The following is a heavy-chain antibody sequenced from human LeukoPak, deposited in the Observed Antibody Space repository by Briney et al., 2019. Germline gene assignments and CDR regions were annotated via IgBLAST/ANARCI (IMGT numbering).Heavy chain of an antibody. D-gene: IGHD3-3*01. CDR3: ARDRRVVRNNYDFWSGYYAAWFDP. Sequence: GGSLRLSCAASGFIFSNYALSWVRQAPGKGLEWVANIKQDGSEKYYVDSVKGRFTISRDNAKNSLYLQMNSLRAEDTAVYYCARDRRVVRNNYDFWSGYYAAWFDPWGQGTLVTVSS. CDR2: IKQDGSEK. V-gene: IGHV3-7*01. CDR1: GFIFSNYA. J-gene: IGHJ5*02.